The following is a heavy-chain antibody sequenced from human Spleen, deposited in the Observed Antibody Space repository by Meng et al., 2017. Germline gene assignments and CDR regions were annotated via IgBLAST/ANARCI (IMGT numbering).Heavy chain of an antibody. CDR2: IHPGDSET. V-gene: IGHV5-51*01. CDR1: EYNFPSYW. Sequence: GGSLRLSCKGSEYNFPSYWIAWVRQMPGKGLEWMGMIHPGDSETRYSPSFQGQLTISADKSINTAYLQWSSLKASDTAMYYCARGKGYRYGNYYYYYGMDGWGQGTTVTVSS. J-gene: IGHJ6*02. CDR3: ARGKGYRYGNYYYYYGMDG. D-gene: IGHD5-18*01.